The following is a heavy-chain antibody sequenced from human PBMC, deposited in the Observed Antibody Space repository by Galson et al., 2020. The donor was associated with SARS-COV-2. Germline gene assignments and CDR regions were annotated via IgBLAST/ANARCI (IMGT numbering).Heavy chain of an antibody. J-gene: IGHJ4*02. V-gene: IGHV1-69*13. Sequence: SVKVSCKTSRGTFSKYAFSWLRQAPGQGLEWMGGIIPIFGTPKYALRFQDRVTITADESTTTAYLELSSLRSDDTAVYYCARGHDIVVEVTASTWGPDYWGQGTLVSVSS. D-gene: IGHD2-21*01. CDR3: ARGHDIVVEVTASTWGPDY. CDR2: IIPIFGTP. CDR1: RGTFSKYA.